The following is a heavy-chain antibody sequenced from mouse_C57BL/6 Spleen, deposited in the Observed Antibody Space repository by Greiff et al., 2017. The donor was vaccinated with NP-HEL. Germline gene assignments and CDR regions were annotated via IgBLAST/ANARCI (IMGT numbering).Heavy chain of an antibody. CDR1: GYTFTDYY. Sequence: EVKLQQSGPELVKPGASVKISCKASGYTFTDYYMNWVKQSHGKSLEWIGDINPNNGGTSYNQKFKGKATLTVDKSSSTAYMELRSLTSEDSAVYYCARYGGYFDVWGTGTTVTVSS. D-gene: IGHD1-1*02. CDR2: INPNNGGT. CDR3: ARYGGYFDV. V-gene: IGHV1-26*01. J-gene: IGHJ1*03.